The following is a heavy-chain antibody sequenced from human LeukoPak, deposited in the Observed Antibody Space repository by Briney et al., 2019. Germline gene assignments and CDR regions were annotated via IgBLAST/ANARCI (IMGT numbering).Heavy chain of an antibody. D-gene: IGHD5-18*01. Sequence: GGSLRLSCAASGFSFSRYVMSWVRQAPGKGLMWVSRINRDGSRTDYADSVKGRFTISRDDAKNTLYLQVNSLRAEDTAVYFCARGGSDTAMAHDYWGQGTLVTVSS. CDR2: INRDGSRT. CDR1: GFSFSRYV. CDR3: ARGGSDTAMAHDY. J-gene: IGHJ4*02. V-gene: IGHV3-74*01.